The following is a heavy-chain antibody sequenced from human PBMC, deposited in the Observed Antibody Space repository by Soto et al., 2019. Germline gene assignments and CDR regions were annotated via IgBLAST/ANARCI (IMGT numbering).Heavy chain of an antibody. CDR1: GFSLSNARMG. D-gene: IGHD6-13*01. Sequence: QVTLKESGPALVKPTETLTLTCTVSGFSLSNARMGVSWIRQPPGKALEWLAHIFSNDEKSYSTSLKSRLTISKDTSKSQVVLTMTNMDPADTATYYCARTYSSSWSYFDYWGQGALVTVSS. CDR3: ARTYSSSWSYFDY. CDR2: IFSNDEK. J-gene: IGHJ4*02. V-gene: IGHV2-26*01.